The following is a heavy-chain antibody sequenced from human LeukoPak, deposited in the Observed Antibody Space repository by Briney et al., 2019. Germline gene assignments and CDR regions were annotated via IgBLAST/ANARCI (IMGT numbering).Heavy chain of an antibody. CDR1: GGSFSGYY. J-gene: IGHJ5*02. D-gene: IGHD2-2*01. V-gene: IGHV4-34*01. CDR2: IDHSGST. Sequence: SETLSLTCAVYGGSFSGYYWSWIRQPPGKGLEWIGEIDHSGSTNYNPSLKSRVTISVDTSKNQFSLKLSSVTAADTAVYYCARAGRCSSTSCSYNWFDPWGQGTLVTVSS. CDR3: ARAGRCSSTSCSYNWFDP.